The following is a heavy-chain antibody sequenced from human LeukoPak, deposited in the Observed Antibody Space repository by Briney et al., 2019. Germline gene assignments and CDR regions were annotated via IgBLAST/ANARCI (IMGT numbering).Heavy chain of an antibody. CDR3: ARVAITMIVVVPHFDY. D-gene: IGHD3-22*01. CDR1: GFTFSSYS. Sequence: PGGSLRLSCAASGFTFSSYSINWVRQAPGKGLEWVSSISSGSIYIYYADSVKGRFTISRDNAKNSLYLQMNSLRAEDTAVYYCARVAITMIVVVPHFDYWGQGTLVTVSS. CDR2: ISSGSIYI. J-gene: IGHJ4*02. V-gene: IGHV3-21*06.